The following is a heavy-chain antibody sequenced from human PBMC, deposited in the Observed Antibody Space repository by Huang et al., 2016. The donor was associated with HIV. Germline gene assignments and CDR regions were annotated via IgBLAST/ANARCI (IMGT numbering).Heavy chain of an antibody. D-gene: IGHD6-13*01. CDR2: SNTNTVNP. Sequence: QVQLVQSGSELKKPGASVKVSCKASGYTFTSYAMNWVRQAPGQGIEWMGGSNTNTVNPTYAQGFTGRFVFSLDTSVSTAYLQISSLKAEDTAVYYCARGLYSSSWAPFDYWGQGTLVTVSS. CDR1: GYTFTSYA. V-gene: IGHV7-4-1*02. J-gene: IGHJ4*02. CDR3: ARGLYSSSWAPFDY.